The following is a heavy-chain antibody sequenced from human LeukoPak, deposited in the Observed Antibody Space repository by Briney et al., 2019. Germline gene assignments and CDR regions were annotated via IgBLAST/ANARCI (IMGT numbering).Heavy chain of an antibody. CDR1: GFTFSSYS. CDR3: AKGDKPVIAMVKFDY. V-gene: IGHV3-48*01. D-gene: IGHD5-18*01. CDR2: ISSSSSTI. J-gene: IGHJ4*02. Sequence: PGGSLRLSCAASGFTFSSYSMNWVRQAPGKGLEWVSYISSSSSTIYYADSVKGRFTISRDNSKNTLYMQMNSLRAEDTAVYYCAKGDKPVIAMVKFDYWGQGTLVTVSS.